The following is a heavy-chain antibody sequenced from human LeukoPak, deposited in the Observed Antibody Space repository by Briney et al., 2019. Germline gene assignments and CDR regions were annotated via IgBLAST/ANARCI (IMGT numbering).Heavy chain of an antibody. Sequence: ASVKVSCKASGYTFIGHNMHWVRQAPGQGLEWMGWINPNSGGTNSAQKFQGRVTMTRDTSISTAYMDLSRLRSDDTAVYFCAREGYGGSYYAYWGQGTLVTVSS. CDR3: AREGYGGSYYAY. J-gene: IGHJ4*02. CDR2: INPNSGGT. V-gene: IGHV1-2*02. CDR1: GYTFIGHN. D-gene: IGHD1-26*01.